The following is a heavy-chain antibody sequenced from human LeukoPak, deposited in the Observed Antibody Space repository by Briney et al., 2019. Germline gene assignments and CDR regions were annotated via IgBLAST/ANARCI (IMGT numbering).Heavy chain of an antibody. V-gene: IGHV1-2*02. CDR1: GYTFTGYY. CDR3: ARAAAKNYFDY. D-gene: IGHD2-2*01. Sequence: GASAKVSCKASGYTFTGYYMHWVRQAPGQGLEWMGWINPNSGGTNYAQKFQGGVTMTRDTSISTAYMELSRLRSDNTAVYYCARAAAKNYFDYWGQGTLVTVSS. J-gene: IGHJ4*02. CDR2: INPNSGGT.